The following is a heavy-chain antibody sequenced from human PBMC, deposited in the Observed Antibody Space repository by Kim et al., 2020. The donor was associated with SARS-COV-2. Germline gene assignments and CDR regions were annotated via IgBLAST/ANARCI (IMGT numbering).Heavy chain of an antibody. CDR1: GGSISSSSYY. D-gene: IGHD2-15*01. J-gene: IGHJ3*02. CDR3: ASGAGGGVAATGAFDI. CDR2: IYYSGST. V-gene: IGHV4-39*07. Sequence: SETLSLTCTVSGGSISSSSYYWGWIRQPPGKGLEWIGSIYYSGSTYYNPSLKSRVTISVDTSKNQFSLKLSSVTAADTAVYYCASGAGGGVAATGAFDIWGQGTMVTVSS.